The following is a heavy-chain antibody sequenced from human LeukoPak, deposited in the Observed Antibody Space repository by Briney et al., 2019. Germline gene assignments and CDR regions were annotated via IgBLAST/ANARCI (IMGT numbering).Heavy chain of an antibody. J-gene: IGHJ4*02. CDR2: IYYSGST. CDR3: ARSQGSSSWYPGDY. V-gene: IGHV4-59*11. D-gene: IGHD6-13*01. CDR1: GGSISSHY. Sequence: PSETLSLTCTASGGSISSHYWSWIRQPPGKGLEWIGYIYYSGSTNYNPSLKSRVTISVDTSKNQFSLKLSSVTAADTAVYYCARSQGSSSWYPGDYWGQGTLDTVSS.